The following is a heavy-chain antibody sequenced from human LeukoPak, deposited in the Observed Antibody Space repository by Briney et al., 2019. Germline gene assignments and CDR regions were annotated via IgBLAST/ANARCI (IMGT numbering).Heavy chain of an antibody. CDR1: GFTFSSYS. Sequence: GVSLRLSCAASGFTFSSYSMIWVPQAPGKALEWVLYICNSSSTIYYADSVKGRFTISRDNAKISLYLQKNSVRGEDTAVYYCARGVARDYYGSGSYQGVWGQGTTVTVSS. J-gene: IGHJ6*02. D-gene: IGHD3-10*01. CDR3: ARGVARDYYGSGSYQGV. CDR2: ICNSSSTI. V-gene: IGHV3-48*01.